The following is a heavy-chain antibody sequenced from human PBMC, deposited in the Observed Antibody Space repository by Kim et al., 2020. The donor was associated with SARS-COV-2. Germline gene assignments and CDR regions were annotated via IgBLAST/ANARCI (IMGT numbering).Heavy chain of an antibody. CDR3: AKLGRPVVVVVATLEY. D-gene: IGHD2-15*01. CDR2: ISGSGDNT. CDR1: GFTFNTYA. Sequence: GGSLRLSCAASGFTFNTYAMNWVRQAPGKGLEWVSTISGSGDNTHYADSVKGRFTVSRDNSKNTVYLQMNSLRAEDTAIYYCAKLGRPVVVVVATLEYWGQGTLVTVSS. J-gene: IGHJ4*02. V-gene: IGHV3-23*01.